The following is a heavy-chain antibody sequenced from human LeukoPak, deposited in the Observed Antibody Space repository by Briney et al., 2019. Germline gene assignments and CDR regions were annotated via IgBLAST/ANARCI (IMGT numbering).Heavy chain of an antibody. CDR2: MNPDRGGT. J-gene: IGHJ6*02. CDR3: ARNYHGSGTDLPPEYYSGMDI. Sequence: ASVKISCKASGYNFNGYYIHWVRQAPGQGPEWRGWMNPDRGGTKNAQKFHGRVTTTTDTPTPTHSLELRRLTSADRAVYYWARNYHGSGTDLPPEYYSGMDIWGQGTTVIVS. D-gene: IGHD3-10*01. V-gene: IGHV1-2*02. CDR1: GYNFNGYY.